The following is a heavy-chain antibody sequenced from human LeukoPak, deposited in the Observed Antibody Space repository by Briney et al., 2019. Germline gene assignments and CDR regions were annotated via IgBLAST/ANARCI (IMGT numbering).Heavy chain of an antibody. CDR3: ARASSSSWGYYYYYYMDV. CDR2: IYYSGST. CDR1: GGSINSYY. D-gene: IGHD6-13*01. Sequence: SETLSLTCTVSGGSINSYYWSWIRQPPGKGLEWIGYIYYSGSTNYNPSLKSRVTISVDTSKNQFSLKLSSVTAADTAVYYCARASSSSWGYYYYYYMDVWGKGTTVTISS. J-gene: IGHJ6*03. V-gene: IGHV4-59*01.